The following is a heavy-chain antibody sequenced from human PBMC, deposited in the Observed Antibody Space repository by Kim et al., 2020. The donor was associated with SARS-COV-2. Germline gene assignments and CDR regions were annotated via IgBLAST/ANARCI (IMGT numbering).Heavy chain of an antibody. Sequence: GGSLRLSCAASGFTFSSYGMHWVRQAPGKGLEWVAVIWYDGSNKYYADSVKGRFTISRDNSKNTLYLQMNSLRAEDTAVYYCAREEVAAAGNGYYYGMDVWGQGTMVTVSS. CDR2: IWYDGSNK. CDR3: AREEVAAAGNGYYYGMDV. CDR1: GFTFSSYG. J-gene: IGHJ6*02. D-gene: IGHD6-13*01. V-gene: IGHV3-33*01.